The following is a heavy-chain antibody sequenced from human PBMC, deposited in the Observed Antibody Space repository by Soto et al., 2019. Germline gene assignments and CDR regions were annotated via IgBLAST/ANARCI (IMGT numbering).Heavy chain of an antibody. V-gene: IGHV4-59*01. CDR3: ARCKSNYYYGMDV. CDR1: GASLSSYY. CDR2: IYYSGST. J-gene: IGHJ6*02. Sequence: SETLSLTCVVSGASLSSYYWSWIRQPPGKGLEWIGYIYYSGSTNYNPSLKSRVTISVDTSKNQFSLKLSSVTAADTAVYYCARCKSNYYYGMDVWGQGTTVTVSS.